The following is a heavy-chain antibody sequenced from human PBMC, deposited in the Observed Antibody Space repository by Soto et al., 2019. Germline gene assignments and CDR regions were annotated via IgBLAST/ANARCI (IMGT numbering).Heavy chain of an antibody. J-gene: IGHJ5*02. V-gene: IGHV1-18*01. CDR3: ARGGLLFGLDP. Sequence: ASVKVSCKTSGYTFRDDGINCRRQAPGQGLEWMGWMTPYNSKTNSARNPQGRVTLTTDTSTNTAYIEPKSLSSDATAVYYCARGGLLFGLDPWGEGTLVTGSS. CDR2: MTPYNSKT. D-gene: IGHD2-15*01. CDR1: GYTFRDDG.